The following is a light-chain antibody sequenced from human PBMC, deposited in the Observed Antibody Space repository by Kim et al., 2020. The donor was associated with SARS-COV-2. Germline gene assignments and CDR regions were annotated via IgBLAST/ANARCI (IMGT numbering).Light chain of an antibody. J-gene: IGKJ4*01. CDR2: DAS. Sequence: TLSLSPGDKATLSCRASQSITNLLAWYQQKPGQAPRLLMYDASIRATGIPARFSGSGSGTDFTLTISSLEPEDFAVYYCQQRGTLLGGGTKVDIK. V-gene: IGKV3-11*01. CDR1: QSITNL. CDR3: QQRGTL.